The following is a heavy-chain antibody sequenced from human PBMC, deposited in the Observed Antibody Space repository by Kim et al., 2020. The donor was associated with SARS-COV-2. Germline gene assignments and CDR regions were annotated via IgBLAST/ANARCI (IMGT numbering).Heavy chain of an antibody. Sequence: SGTLSLTCTVSGGSISSGGYYWSWIRQHPGKGLEWIGYIYYSGSTYYNPSLKSRVTISVDTSKNQFSLKLSSVTAADTAVYYCARDTNGVCHNDYWGQGTLVTVSS. V-gene: IGHV4-31*03. CDR1: GGSISSGGYY. D-gene: IGHD2-8*01. J-gene: IGHJ4*02. CDR3: ARDTNGVCHNDY. CDR2: IYYSGST.